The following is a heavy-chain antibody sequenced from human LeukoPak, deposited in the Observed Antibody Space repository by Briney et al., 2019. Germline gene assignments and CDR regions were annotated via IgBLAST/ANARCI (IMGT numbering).Heavy chain of an antibody. V-gene: IGHV3-21*01. D-gene: IGHD2/OR15-2a*01. Sequence: GGSLRLSCAASGFTFSSYAMSWVRQAPGKGLEWVSSISSSSDYIYYADSMKGRFTISRDNAKSSLYLQMNSLRAEDTAVYFCARALPNIDYDFWGQGTLVTVSS. CDR3: ARALPNIDYDF. CDR1: GFTFSSYA. CDR2: ISSSSDYI. J-gene: IGHJ4*02.